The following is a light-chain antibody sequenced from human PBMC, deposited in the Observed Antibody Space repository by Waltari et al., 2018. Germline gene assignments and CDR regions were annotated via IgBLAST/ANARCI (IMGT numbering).Light chain of an antibody. V-gene: IGLV2-14*03. CDR1: SSDVGGYNY. Sequence: QSALTQPASVSGSPGQSITISCTGTSSDVGGYNYVSWYQQHPGKAPQLMIYDFSNRPSGVSNRFSGSKSGNTASLTSSGLQAEDEADYYCSSYTSSSTLWVFGGGTKLTVL. CDR2: DFS. J-gene: IGLJ3*02. CDR3: SSYTSSSTLWV.